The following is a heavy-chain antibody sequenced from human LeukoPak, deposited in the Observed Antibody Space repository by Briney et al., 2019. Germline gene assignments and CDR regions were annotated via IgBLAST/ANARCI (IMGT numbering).Heavy chain of an antibody. Sequence: SETLSLTCAVYGGSFSGYYRSWIRQPPGKGLEWIGEINHSGGTNYNPSLKSRATISVDTSKNQFSLKLSSVTAADTGVYYGATGATDTDAFDIWGQGTMVTVSS. D-gene: IGHD5-18*01. CDR2: INHSGGT. J-gene: IGHJ3*02. CDR3: ATGATDTDAFDI. CDR1: GGSFSGYY. V-gene: IGHV4-34*01.